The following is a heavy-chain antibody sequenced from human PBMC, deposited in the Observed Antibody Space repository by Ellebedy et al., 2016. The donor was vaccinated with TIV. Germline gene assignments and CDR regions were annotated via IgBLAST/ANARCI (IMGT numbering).Heavy chain of an antibody. J-gene: IGHJ4*02. CDR1: GYTFRSYG. CDR2: ISAYNDNT. Sequence: AASVKVSCKASGYTFRSYGITRVRQAPGQGLEWMGWISAYNDNTNYAQKFQGRVTMTTDRSTNTAHMELRSLRSDDTAVYYCARFESGLFDSWGQGTLVTVSS. V-gene: IGHV1-18*01. D-gene: IGHD1-14*01. CDR3: ARFESGLFDS.